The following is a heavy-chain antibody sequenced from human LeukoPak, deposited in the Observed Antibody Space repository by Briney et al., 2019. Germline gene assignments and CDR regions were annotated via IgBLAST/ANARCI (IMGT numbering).Heavy chain of an antibody. CDR1: GFTFTTHA. CDR3: AKAVEDGYNSLAFDI. V-gene: IGHV3-23*01. Sequence: PGGSLRLSCGASGFTFTTHAMTWVRQAPGKGLEWVSTISGSGSNTYYADSVKGRFTISRDNSQNTLYLQMNSLRAEDMALYYCAKAVEDGYNSLAFDIWGQGTMVTVSS. CDR2: ISGSGSNT. J-gene: IGHJ3*02. D-gene: IGHD5-24*01.